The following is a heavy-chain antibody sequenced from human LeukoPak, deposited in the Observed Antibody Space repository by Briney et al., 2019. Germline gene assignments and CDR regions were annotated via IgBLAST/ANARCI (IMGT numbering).Heavy chain of an antibody. CDR3: ARDQYSNYYYYYGMDV. D-gene: IGHD4-11*01. CDR2: IYSGGST. Sequence: PGGSLRLSCAASGFTVSSNYMSWVRQAPGKGLEWVSVIYSGGSTYYADSVKGRFTISRGNSKNTLYLQMNSLRAEDTAVYYCARDQYSNYYYYYGMDVWGQGTTVTVSS. V-gene: IGHV3-66*01. CDR1: GFTVSSNY. J-gene: IGHJ6*02.